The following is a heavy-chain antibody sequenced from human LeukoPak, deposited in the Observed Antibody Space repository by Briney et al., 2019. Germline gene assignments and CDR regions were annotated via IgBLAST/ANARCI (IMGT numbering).Heavy chain of an antibody. V-gene: IGHV4-4*07. J-gene: IGHJ4*02. D-gene: IGHD6-19*01. Sequence: SETLSLTCTVSGGSISSYHWSWIRQPAGKGLEWIGRIYTSGSTNYNPSLKSRVTISVDKSKNQFSLKLSSVTAADTAVYYCARVVAVAAPIDYWGQGTLVTVSS. CDR3: ARVVAVAAPIDY. CDR1: GGSISSYH. CDR2: IYTSGST.